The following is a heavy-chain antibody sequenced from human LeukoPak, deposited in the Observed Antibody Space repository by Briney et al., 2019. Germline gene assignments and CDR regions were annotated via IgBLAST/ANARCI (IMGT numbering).Heavy chain of an antibody. CDR2: INSDGINT. D-gene: IGHD2-8*02. V-gene: IGHV3-74*01. CDR1: GFTFSNYW. J-gene: IGHJ4*02. Sequence: GGSLRLSCAASGFTFSNYWMHWVRQAPGKGLVWVSRINSDGINTSYADSVKGRFTISRDNAKNTLNLQMNSLRAEDTAVYYCAKSPAPTGTFDYWGQGTLVTVSS. CDR3: AKSPAPTGTFDY.